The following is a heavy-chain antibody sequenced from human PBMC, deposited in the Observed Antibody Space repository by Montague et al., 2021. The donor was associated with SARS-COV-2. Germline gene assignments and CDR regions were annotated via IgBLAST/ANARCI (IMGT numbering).Heavy chain of an antibody. J-gene: IGHJ1*01. V-gene: IGHV6-1*01. CDR1: GDSVSSDTAA. Sequence: CAISGDSVSSDTAAWHWIRQSPPRGLEWLGRTFYRSQWHTDSAASVRSRISFSGDISKNQFSLHLNSVTPKDTAIYYCARDGDYGGTWYSFLQNWGQGTLVIVSS. CDR3: ARDGDYGGTWYSFLQN. D-gene: IGHD4-17*01. CDR2: TFYRSQWHT.